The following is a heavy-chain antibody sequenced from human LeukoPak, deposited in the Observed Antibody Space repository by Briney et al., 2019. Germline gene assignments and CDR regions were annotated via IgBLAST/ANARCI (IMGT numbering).Heavy chain of an antibody. CDR1: GFTLSSNY. D-gene: IGHD3-10*01. J-gene: IGHJ4*02. Sequence: GGSLRLSCAASGFTLSSNYMSWVRQAPGKGLEWVSVIYSGGSTYYADSVKGRFTISRDNSKNTLYLQMNSLRAEDTAVYYCARDWFNYGPGSYRDYWGQGTLVTVSS. V-gene: IGHV3-66*02. CDR3: ARDWFNYGPGSYRDY. CDR2: IYSGGST.